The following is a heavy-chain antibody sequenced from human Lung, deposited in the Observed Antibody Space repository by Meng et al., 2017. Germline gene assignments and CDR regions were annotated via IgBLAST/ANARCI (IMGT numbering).Heavy chain of an antibody. J-gene: IGHJ4*02. V-gene: IGHV4-34*01. CDR3: ARGPTTMAHDFDY. CDR1: GGSFSDYY. CDR2: INHSGST. D-gene: IGHD4-11*01. Sequence: VELQRLGAGLLKPSETLSLTCVVSGGSFSDYYWSWIRQPPGKGLEWIGEINHSGSTNYNPSLESRATISVDTSQNNLSLKLSSVTAADSAVYYCARGPTTMAHDFDYWGQGTLVTVSS.